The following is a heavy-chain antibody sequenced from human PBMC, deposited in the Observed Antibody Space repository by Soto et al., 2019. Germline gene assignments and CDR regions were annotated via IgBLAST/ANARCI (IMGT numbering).Heavy chain of an antibody. V-gene: IGHV1-58*01. D-gene: IGHD1-1*01. Sequence: QMQLVQSGPEVKKPGTSVKVSCKASQFNLDTFRTSVVQWVRQARGQGLEWVGWVVVGSGRTNYAQPFQGKVTITCDMSTSTAYMELSSLRSEDTAVSYCAIQMPAIYYFGSWGQGTQVTVSS. CDR3: AIQMPAIYYFGS. J-gene: IGHJ4*02. CDR2: VVVGSGRT. CDR1: QFNLDTFRTSV.